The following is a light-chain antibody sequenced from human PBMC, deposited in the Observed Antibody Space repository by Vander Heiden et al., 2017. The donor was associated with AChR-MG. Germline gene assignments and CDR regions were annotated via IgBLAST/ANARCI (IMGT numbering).Light chain of an antibody. CDR2: GNS. CDR1: SSNIRAGYD. Sequence: QSVLTQPPSLSGAPGQRFTISCTGCSSNIRAGYDVHWYQQLPGTAPKLLIYGNSNRPSGVPDRFSGSKSGTSSSLAITGLQAEDEADDYCQSYDSSLSGFVVFGGGTKLTVL. CDR3: QSYDSSLSGFVV. V-gene: IGLV1-40*01. J-gene: IGLJ2*01.